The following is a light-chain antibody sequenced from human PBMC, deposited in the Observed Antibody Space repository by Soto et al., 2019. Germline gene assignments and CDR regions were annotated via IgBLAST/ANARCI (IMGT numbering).Light chain of an antibody. J-gene: IGLJ1*01. V-gene: IGLV2-14*01. Sequence: QSALTQPASVPGSPGQSITISCTGTSSDVGGYNHVAWYQQHPGEAPTLMIYDVSNRPSGVSNRFSGSKSGNTASLTISGLQAEDEADYYCGSYTSRSTYVFGTGTKLTVL. CDR2: DVS. CDR1: SSDVGGYNH. CDR3: GSYTSRSTYV.